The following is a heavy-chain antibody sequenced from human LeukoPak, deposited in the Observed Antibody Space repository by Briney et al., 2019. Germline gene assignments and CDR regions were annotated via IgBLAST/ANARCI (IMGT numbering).Heavy chain of an antibody. CDR3: AKDFSSSWYLGYYYYGMDV. D-gene: IGHD6-13*01. CDR2: ISGSGGST. Sequence: GGSLRLSCEASGFTVSLYWMSWVRQAPGKGLEWVSAISGSGGSTYYADSVKGRFTISRDNSKNTLYLQMNSLRAEDTAVYYCAKDFSSSWYLGYYYYGMDVWGQGTTVTVSS. J-gene: IGHJ6*02. V-gene: IGHV3-23*01. CDR1: GFTVSLYW.